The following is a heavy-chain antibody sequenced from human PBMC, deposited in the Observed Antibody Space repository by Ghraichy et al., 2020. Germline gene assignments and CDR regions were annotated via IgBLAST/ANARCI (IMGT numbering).Heavy chain of an antibody. V-gene: IGHV1-2*02. J-gene: IGHJ4*02. CDR1: GFTFTAYY. CDR3: ARDDSGPESIDY. CDR2: INPDGSFA. D-gene: IGHD3-22*01. Sequence: GESLNISCKGSGFTFTAYYIHWVRQAPGQGLEWMGYINPDGSFADYAQRFQGRLVMTRDTSINTVYMELSSLRSDDTAVYYCARDDSGPESIDYWGRGTLVSVSS.